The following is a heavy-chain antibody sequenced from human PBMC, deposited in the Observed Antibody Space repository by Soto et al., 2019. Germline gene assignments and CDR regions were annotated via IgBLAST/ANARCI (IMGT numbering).Heavy chain of an antibody. D-gene: IGHD3-3*01. V-gene: IGHV1-8*01. J-gene: IGHJ6*02. CDR2: MNPNSGNT. Sequence: ASVKVSCKASGYTFPSYDINWVRQATGQGLEWMGWMNPNSGNTGYAQKFQGRVTMTRNTSISTAYMELSSLRSEDTAVYYCARVKSRRDYDFWSGSYYYYGMDVWGQGTTVTVSS. CDR3: ARVKSRRDYDFWSGSYYYYGMDV. CDR1: GYTFPSYD.